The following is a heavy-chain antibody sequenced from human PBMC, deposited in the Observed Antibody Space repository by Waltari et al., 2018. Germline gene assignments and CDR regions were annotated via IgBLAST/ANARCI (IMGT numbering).Heavy chain of an antibody. V-gene: IGHV3-23*01. J-gene: IGHJ4*02. CDR1: GFTFSSYA. CDR2: ISGGGRST. CDR3: AGGGYYYDSSGYHHSDY. D-gene: IGHD3-22*01. Sequence: EVQLLESGGGLVQPGGSLRLSCAASGFTFSSYAMSWVRQAPGEGLDGVSAISGGGRSTYYADSVKGRFTISRDNSKNTLYLQMNSLRAEDTAVYYCAGGGYYYDSSGYHHSDYWGQGTLVTVSS.